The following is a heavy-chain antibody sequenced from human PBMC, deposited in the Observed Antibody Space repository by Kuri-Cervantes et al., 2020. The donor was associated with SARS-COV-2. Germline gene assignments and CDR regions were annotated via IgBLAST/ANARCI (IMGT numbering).Heavy chain of an antibody. V-gene: IGHV4-39*01. CDR3: ARHPVYYDILTGYYTPYYFDY. CDR2: IYYSGST. Sequence: GSLRLSCTVSGGSISSSSYYWGWIRQPPGKGLEWIGSIYYSGSTYYNPSLKSRVTISVDTSKNQFSLKLSSVTAADTAVYYCARHPVYYDILTGYYTPYYFDYWGQGPLVPVSS. J-gene: IGHJ4*02. CDR1: GGSISSSSYY. D-gene: IGHD3-9*01.